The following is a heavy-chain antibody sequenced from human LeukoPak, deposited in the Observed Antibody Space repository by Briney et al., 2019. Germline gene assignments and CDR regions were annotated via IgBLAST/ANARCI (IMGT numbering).Heavy chain of an antibody. CDR1: GGSFSGYY. Sequence: SETLSLTCAVYGGSFSGYYWSWIRQPPGKGLEWIGEINHSGSTYYNPSLKSRVTISVDTSNNQFSLKLSAVTAADTAVYYCASVRRGFGESSKYYSYYYMHVWGNGTTVTIAS. CDR2: INHSGST. CDR3: ASVRRGFGESSKYYSYYYMHV. D-gene: IGHD3-10*01. V-gene: IGHV4-34*01. J-gene: IGHJ6*03.